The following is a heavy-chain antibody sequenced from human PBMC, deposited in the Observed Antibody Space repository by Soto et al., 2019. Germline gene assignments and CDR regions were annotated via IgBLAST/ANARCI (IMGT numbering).Heavy chain of an antibody. Sequence: SETLSLTCTVSGGSISSYYWSWIRQPPGKGLEWIGYIYYSGSTNYNPSLKSRVTISVDTSKNQFSLKLSSVTAADTAVYYCARMNWDNNWFDPWGQGALVTVSS. CDR1: GGSISSYY. D-gene: IGHD7-27*01. V-gene: IGHV4-59*01. CDR3: ARMNWDNNWFDP. CDR2: IYYSGST. J-gene: IGHJ5*02.